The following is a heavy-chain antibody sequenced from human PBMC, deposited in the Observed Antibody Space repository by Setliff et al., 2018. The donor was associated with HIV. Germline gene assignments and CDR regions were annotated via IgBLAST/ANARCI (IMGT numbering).Heavy chain of an antibody. CDR1: GFTFGSYG. V-gene: IGHV3-33*01. CDR3: ARDWRSGYDLNFDY. CDR2: IWYDGSEK. J-gene: IGHJ4*02. D-gene: IGHD5-12*01. Sequence: PGGSLRLSCTTSGFTFGSYGMHWVRQAPGKGLEWVANIWYDGSEKYYADSVKGRFTISRDKSKNTLYLQMNSLRAEDTAIYYCARDWRSGYDLNFDYWGQGTLVTVSS.